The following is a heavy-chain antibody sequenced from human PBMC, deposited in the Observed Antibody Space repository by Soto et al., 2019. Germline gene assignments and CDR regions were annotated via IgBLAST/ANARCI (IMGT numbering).Heavy chain of an antibody. CDR2: IWNDGGNK. D-gene: IGHD3-3*01. J-gene: IGHJ4*02. CDR1: GFTFGSYW. CDR3: ARAYDFWSGIDY. Sequence: VHLVESGGGSVQPGGSLRISCGASGFTFGSYWMDWVRQAPGKGLDWVAVIWNDGGNKYYADSVQGRFTISRDNSKNTLYLQMNSLRAEDTALYYCARAYDFWSGIDYWGQGILVNVSS. V-gene: IGHV3-33*08.